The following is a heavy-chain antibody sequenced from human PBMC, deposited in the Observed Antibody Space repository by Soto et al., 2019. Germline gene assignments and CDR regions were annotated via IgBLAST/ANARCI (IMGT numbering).Heavy chain of an antibody. CDR3: VKVGPTHYYDSSGYYAFDL. V-gene: IGHV3-64D*06. D-gene: IGHD3-22*01. J-gene: IGHJ3*01. CDR2: ISSNGGST. Sequence: GGSLRLSCSASGFTFSSYAMHWVRQAPGKGLEYVSAISSNGGSTYYADSVKGRFTISRDNSKNTLYLQMSSLRAEDTAVYYCVKVGPTHYYDSSGYYAFDLWGQGTLVTVS. CDR1: GFTFSSYA.